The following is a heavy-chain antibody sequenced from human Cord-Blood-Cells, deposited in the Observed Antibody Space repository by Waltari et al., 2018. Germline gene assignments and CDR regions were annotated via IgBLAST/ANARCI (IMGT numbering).Heavy chain of an antibody. CDR1: GYTFPSYY. D-gene: IGHD1-1*01. V-gene: IGHV1-46*01. J-gene: IGHJ4*02. Sequence: QVQLVQSGAEVKKPGPSVKVSCKASGYTFPSYYMHCVRQAPGQGLEWMGIINPSGGSTSYAQKFQGRVTMTRDTSTSTVYMELSSLRSEDTAVYYCARDGERLVFDYWGQGTLVTVSS. CDR2: INPSGGST. CDR3: ARDGERLVFDY.